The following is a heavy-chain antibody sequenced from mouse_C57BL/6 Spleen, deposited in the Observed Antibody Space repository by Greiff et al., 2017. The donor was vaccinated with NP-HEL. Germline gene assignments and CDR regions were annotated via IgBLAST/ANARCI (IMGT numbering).Heavy chain of an antibody. D-gene: IGHD3-3*01. Sequence: EVKLMESGGGLVQPGGSLKLSCAASGFTFSDYYMYWVRQTPEKRLEWVAYISNGGGSTYYPDTVKGRFTISRDNAKNTLYLQMSRLKSEDTAMYYCARPLGDAMDYWGQGTSVTVSS. V-gene: IGHV5-12*01. J-gene: IGHJ4*01. CDR3: ARPLGDAMDY. CDR2: ISNGGGST. CDR1: GFTFSDYY.